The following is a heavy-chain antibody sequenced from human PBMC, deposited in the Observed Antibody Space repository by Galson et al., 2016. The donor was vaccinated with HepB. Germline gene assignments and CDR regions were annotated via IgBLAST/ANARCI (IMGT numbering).Heavy chain of an antibody. Sequence: SCKAFDYTFTSYGISWMRQAPGQGLEWMGWISAYNGNTNYAQKVQGRVTMTTDTSTSTAYMELRSLRSDDTAVYYCAREMTIFGVLDYWGQGTLVTVSS. CDR2: ISAYNGNT. J-gene: IGHJ4*02. CDR1: DYTFTSYG. V-gene: IGHV1-18*04. CDR3: AREMTIFGVLDY. D-gene: IGHD3-3*01.